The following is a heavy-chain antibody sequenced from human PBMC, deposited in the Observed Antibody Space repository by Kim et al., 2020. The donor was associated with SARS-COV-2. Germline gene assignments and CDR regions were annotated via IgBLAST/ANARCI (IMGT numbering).Heavy chain of an antibody. D-gene: IGHD3-22*01. CDR1: GFTSNNYA. J-gene: IGHJ4*02. Sequence: GGSLRLSCAASGFTSNNYAMSWVRQAPGKGLEWVSGISGSGGTTYYADSVKGRFTISRDNSKNTLYLQMNSLRAEDTAAYYCAKLRGTSNSAYGLHYFDYWGQGTLVTVSS. CDR2: ISGSGGTT. V-gene: IGHV3-23*01. CDR3: AKLRGTSNSAYGLHYFDY.